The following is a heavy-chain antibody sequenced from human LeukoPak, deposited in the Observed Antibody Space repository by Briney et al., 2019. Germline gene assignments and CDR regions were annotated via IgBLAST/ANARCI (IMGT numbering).Heavy chain of an antibody. V-gene: IGHV3-64*01. D-gene: IGHD4/OR15-4a*01. CDR3: ARVGANTAFDY. J-gene: IGHJ4*02. CDR1: GFTFSTYA. Sequence: GGSLRLSCAASGFTFSTYALNWVRQVPGKGLEYVSAISSIGGTTYYANSVKGRFTISRDNSKNTLYLQMGSLKPEDTAVSYCARVGANTAFDYWGQGTLVTVSS. CDR2: ISSIGGTT.